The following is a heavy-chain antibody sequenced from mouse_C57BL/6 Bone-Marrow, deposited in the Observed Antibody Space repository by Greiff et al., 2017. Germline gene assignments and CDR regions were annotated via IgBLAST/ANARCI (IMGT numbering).Heavy chain of an antibody. CDR3: ASGYYGSSYGWYFDV. CDR2: IYPGDGDT. J-gene: IGHJ1*03. V-gene: IGHV1-80*01. Sequence: QVQLQQSGAELVKPGASVKISCKASGYAFSSYWMNWVKQRPGKGLEWIGQIYPGDGDTNYNGKFKGKATLTADKSSSTAYMQLSSLTSEVSAVYFCASGYYGSSYGWYFDVWGTGTTVTVSS. CDR1: GYAFSSYW. D-gene: IGHD1-1*01.